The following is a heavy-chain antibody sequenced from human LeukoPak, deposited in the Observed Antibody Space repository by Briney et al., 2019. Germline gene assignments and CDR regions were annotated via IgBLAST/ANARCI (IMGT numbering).Heavy chain of an antibody. CDR3: AVRNDGSLNNWFDP. J-gene: IGHJ5*02. D-gene: IGHD1-1*01. V-gene: IGHV4-34*01. Sequence: PSETLSLTCAVYGGSFSGYYWSWIRQPPGKGLGWIGEINHSGSTNYNPSLKSRVTISVDTSKNQFSLKLSSVTAADTAVYYCAVRNDGSLNNWFDPWGQGTLVTVSS. CDR1: GGSFSGYY. CDR2: INHSGST.